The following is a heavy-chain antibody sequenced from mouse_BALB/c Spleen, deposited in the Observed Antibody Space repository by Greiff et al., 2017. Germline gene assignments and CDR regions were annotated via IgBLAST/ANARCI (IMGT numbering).Heavy chain of an antibody. J-gene: IGHJ2*01. V-gene: IGHV5-6-5*01. CDR1: GFTFSSYA. CDR2: ISSGGST. CDR3: ARGPTFTTVVATDFEY. D-gene: IGHD1-1*01. Sequence: EVKLLESGGGLVKPGGSLKLSCAASGFTFSSYAMSWVRQTPEKRLEWVASISSGGSTYYSDSVKGRFAISRDNARNILYLQMSSLRSEDTAMYYCARGPTFTTVVATDFEYWGQGTTLTVSS.